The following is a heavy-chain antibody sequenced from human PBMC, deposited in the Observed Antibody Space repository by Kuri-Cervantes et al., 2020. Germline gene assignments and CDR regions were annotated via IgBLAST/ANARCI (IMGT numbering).Heavy chain of an antibody. D-gene: IGHD3-9*01. CDR2: IIPILGIA. Sequence: SVKVSCKASGGTFSSYTISWVRQAPGQGLEWMGRIIPILGIANYAQKFQGRVTITADKSTSTAYKELSSLRSEDTAVYYCARGVVYDILTGYYARPHFDYWGQGTLVTVSS. J-gene: IGHJ4*02. V-gene: IGHV1-69*02. CDR1: GGTFSSYT. CDR3: ARGVVYDILTGYYARPHFDY.